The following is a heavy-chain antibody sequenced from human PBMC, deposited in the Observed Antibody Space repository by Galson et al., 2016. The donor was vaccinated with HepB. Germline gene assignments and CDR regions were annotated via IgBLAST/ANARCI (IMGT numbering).Heavy chain of an antibody. J-gene: IGHJ4*02. V-gene: IGHV5-51*01. CDR2: IYPGDSDT. Sequence: QSGAEVKKPGESLKISCQASGYSFTGYWIGWVRQKPGKGLEFMGIIYPGDSDTRYSPSFKGQVIISADTSLNTAYLQWSSLKASDTAMYYCARQGVTGTTLGTTFDSWGQGIMVTVSS. D-gene: IGHD1-20*01. CDR1: GYSFTGYW. CDR3: ARQGVTGTTLGTTFDS.